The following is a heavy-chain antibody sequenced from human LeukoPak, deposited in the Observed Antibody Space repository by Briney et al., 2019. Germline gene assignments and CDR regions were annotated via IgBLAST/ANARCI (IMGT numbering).Heavy chain of an antibody. V-gene: IGHV3-11*01. D-gene: IGHD3-22*01. CDR3: ARATYDSSAVDAFDI. CDR1: GFTFRDYF. Sequence: PGGSPRLSCAASGFTFRDYFMSWIRQAPGKGLEWVAYTNTAGNTIYYADSMKGRFTISRDNAKNSLYLQMNTLRADDTAVYYCARATYDSSAVDAFDIWGQGTMVTVSP. J-gene: IGHJ3*02. CDR2: TNTAGNTI.